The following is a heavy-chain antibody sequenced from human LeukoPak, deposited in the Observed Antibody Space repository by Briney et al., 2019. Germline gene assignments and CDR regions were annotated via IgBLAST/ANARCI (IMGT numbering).Heavy chain of an antibody. J-gene: IGHJ5*02. D-gene: IGHD3-10*01. CDR3: ARGSERITMVRGVRGGLDP. Sequence: ASVKVSCKASGYTFTSYGISWVRQAPGQGLEWMGWISAYNGNTNYAQKLQGRVTMTTDTSTSTAYMELRSLRSDDTAVYYCARGSERITMVRGVRGGLDPWGQGTLVTVSS. CDR1: GYTFTSYG. V-gene: IGHV1-18*01. CDR2: ISAYNGNT.